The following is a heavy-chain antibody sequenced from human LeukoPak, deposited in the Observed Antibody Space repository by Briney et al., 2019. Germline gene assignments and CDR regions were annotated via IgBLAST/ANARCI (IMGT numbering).Heavy chain of an antibody. CDR2: ISGSGGST. Sequence: GGSLRLSCAASGFTFSSYAMSWVRQAPGKGLEWVSAISGSGGSTYYADSVKGRFTISRDNAKNTLYLQMNSLRAEDTAVYYCARANYDFWSGSYYAMDVWGQGTTVTVSS. J-gene: IGHJ6*02. V-gene: IGHV3-23*01. CDR3: ARANYDFWSGSYYAMDV. CDR1: GFTFSSYA. D-gene: IGHD3-3*01.